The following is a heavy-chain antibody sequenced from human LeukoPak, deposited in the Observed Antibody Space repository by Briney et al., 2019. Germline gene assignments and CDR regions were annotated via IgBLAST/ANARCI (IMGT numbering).Heavy chain of an antibody. J-gene: IGHJ4*02. V-gene: IGHV4-59*08. D-gene: IGHD3-22*01. CDR3: ARLTYDSSAYRYYFDF. CDR1: GGSISSYY. CDR2: ISYSGST. Sequence: KPSETLSLTCNVSGGSISSYYWSWIRQPPGKGLEWIGYISYSGSTNYNPSLKCRVTVSVDTSKNQFSLKLSSVTAADTAVYYCARLTYDSSAYRYYFDFWGQGSLVTVSS.